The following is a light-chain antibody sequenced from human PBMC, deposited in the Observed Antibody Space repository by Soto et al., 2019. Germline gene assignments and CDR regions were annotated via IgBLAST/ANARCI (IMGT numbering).Light chain of an antibody. CDR3: QQYGSSPALT. CDR2: GAS. J-gene: IGKJ4*01. CDR1: QSVSSSY. Sequence: EIVLTQSPGTLSLSPGERATLSCRASQSVSSSYLAWYQQKPGQAPRLLIYGASSRATGIPDRFSGSGSGTDCTLPISRLEPEDFAVYYCQQYGSSPALTFGGGTKVEIK. V-gene: IGKV3-20*01.